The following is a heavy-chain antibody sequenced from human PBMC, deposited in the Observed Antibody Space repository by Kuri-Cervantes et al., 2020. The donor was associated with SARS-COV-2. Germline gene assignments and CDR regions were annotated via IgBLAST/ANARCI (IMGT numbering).Heavy chain of an antibody. CDR2: IHHSGST. V-gene: IGHV4-38-2*02. J-gene: IGHJ4*02. CDR3: ARLRGAVAEGFGF. Sequence: SETLSLTCTVSGYSISSGYYWGWIRQPPGKGLEWIGSIHHSGSTYYNPSLKSRVTISVDTSKNQFSLKLSSVTAADTAVYYCARLRGAVAEGFGFWGQGTLVTVSS. D-gene: IGHD6-19*01. CDR1: GYSISSGYY.